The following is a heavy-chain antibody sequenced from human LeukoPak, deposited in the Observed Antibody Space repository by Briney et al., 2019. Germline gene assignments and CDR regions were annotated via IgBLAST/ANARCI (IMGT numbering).Heavy chain of an antibody. CDR1: GGSFSGYY. Sequence: PSETLSLTCAVYGGSFSGYYWSWIRQPPGKGLEWIGEINHSGSTNYNPSLKSRVTISVDTSKNQFSLKLSSVTAADTAVYYCARGFGSGRVDYWGQGTLVTVSS. J-gene: IGHJ4*02. CDR2: INHSGST. D-gene: IGHD2-15*01. CDR3: ARGFGSGRVDY. V-gene: IGHV4-34*01.